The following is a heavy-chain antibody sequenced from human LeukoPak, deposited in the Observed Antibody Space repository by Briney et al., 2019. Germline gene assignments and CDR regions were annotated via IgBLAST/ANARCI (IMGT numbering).Heavy chain of an antibody. V-gene: IGHV1-2*02. D-gene: IGHD4-17*01. CDR3: ARILTPYGDYVYY. CDR2: INPNSGGT. Sequence: ASVKVSCKASGYTFTGYYMHWVRQAPGQGLEWRGWINPNSGGTNYAQKFQGRVTMTRDTSISTAYMELSRLRSDDTAVYYCARILTPYGDYVYYWGQGTLVTVSS. CDR1: GYTFTGYY. J-gene: IGHJ4*02.